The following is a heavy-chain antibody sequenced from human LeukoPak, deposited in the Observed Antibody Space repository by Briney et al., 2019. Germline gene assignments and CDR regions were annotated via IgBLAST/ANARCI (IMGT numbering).Heavy chain of an antibody. V-gene: IGHV3-15*01. CDR3: STGWGGFDF. D-gene: IGHD3-10*01. J-gene: IGHJ4*02. CDR1: GFTFGDYA. Sequence: GGSLRLSCTASGFTFGDYAMSWFRQAPGKGLEWVGLIKSKAHGGTTDYAAPVQGRFTVSRDDSKNTLFLQMNSLKTEDTAVYYCSTGWGGFDFWGQGTLVTVSS. CDR2: IKSKAHGGTT.